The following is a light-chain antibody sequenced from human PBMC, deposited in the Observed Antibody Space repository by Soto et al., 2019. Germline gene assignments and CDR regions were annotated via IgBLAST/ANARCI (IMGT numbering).Light chain of an antibody. CDR1: SSNIGNNY. V-gene: IGLV1-51*02. CDR2: ANN. J-gene: IGLJ3*02. Sequence: QSVLTQPPSVSAAPGQKVTISCSGSSSNIGNNYVSWYQQLPGTAPKLLISANNERPSGIPGRFSGSKSGASATLDITGLQTGDEADYYCGTWDNSLSGWVFGGRTKLTVL. CDR3: GTWDNSLSGWV.